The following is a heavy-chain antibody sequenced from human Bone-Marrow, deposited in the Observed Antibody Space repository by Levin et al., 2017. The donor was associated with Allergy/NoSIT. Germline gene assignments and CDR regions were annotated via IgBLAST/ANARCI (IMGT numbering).Heavy chain of an antibody. V-gene: IGHV3-7*01. CDR2: IKQDGSEK. J-gene: IGHJ4*02. CDR1: GFTFSSYW. D-gene: IGHD2-15*01. Sequence: PGGSLRLSCAASGFTFSSYWMSWVRQAPGKGLEWVANIKQDGSEKYYVDSVKGRFTISRDNAKNSLYLQMNSLRAEDTAVYYCAREYCSGGSCYGGYSYGYVVYWGQGTLVTVSS. CDR3: AREYCSGGSCYGGYSYGYVVY.